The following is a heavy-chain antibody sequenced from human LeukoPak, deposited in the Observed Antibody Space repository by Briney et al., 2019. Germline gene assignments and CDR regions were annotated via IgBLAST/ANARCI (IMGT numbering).Heavy chain of an antibody. V-gene: IGHV4-34*01. Sequence: SETLSLTCAVYGGSFNGYCWSWIRQPPGKGLEWIGEINHSGSTNYNPSLKSRVTISVDTSKNQFSLKLSSVTAADTAVYYCARGRMVRGASYYYYYYYMDVWGKGTTVTVSS. CDR1: GGSFNGYC. CDR2: INHSGST. CDR3: ARGRMVRGASYYYYYYYMDV. D-gene: IGHD3-10*01. J-gene: IGHJ6*03.